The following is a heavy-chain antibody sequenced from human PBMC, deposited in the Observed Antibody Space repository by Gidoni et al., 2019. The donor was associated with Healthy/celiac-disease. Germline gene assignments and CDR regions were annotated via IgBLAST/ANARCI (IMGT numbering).Heavy chain of an antibody. V-gene: IGHV5-51*01. CDR1: GYSFTSYW. CDR3: ARRSLFYGSGSYYSDWFDP. J-gene: IGHJ5*02. D-gene: IGHD3-10*01. CDR2: ISPGDSVT. Sequence: EVQLVQSGAEVKKPGESLQISCKGSGYSFTSYWIGWVRQRPGIGLEGMGNISPGDSVTRYRPSFQGQVTISADKSISTAYLQWSSLKASDTAMYYCARRSLFYGSGSYYSDWFDPWGQGTLVTVSS.